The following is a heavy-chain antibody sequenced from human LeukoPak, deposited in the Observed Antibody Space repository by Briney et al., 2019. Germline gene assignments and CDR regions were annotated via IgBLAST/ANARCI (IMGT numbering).Heavy chain of an antibody. J-gene: IGHJ4*02. V-gene: IGHV3-7*03. CDR1: GFTLSNHW. Sequence: GGSLRLSCAASGFTLSNHWMTWVRQVPGRGPEWVANVNRDGSETYYLDSVKGRFTISGDNAKNSLYLQMNSLRAEDTAVYYCARRYFDSWGQGTLVTVSS. CDR3: ARRYFDS. CDR2: VNRDGSET.